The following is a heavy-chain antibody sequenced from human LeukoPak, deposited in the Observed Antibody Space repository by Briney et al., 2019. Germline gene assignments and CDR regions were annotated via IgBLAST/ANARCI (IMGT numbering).Heavy chain of an antibody. CDR1: GFTFSSYA. D-gene: IGHD6-19*01. CDR3: ARTSGTGWSH. V-gene: IGHV3-7*01. Sequence: DPGASLRLSCAVSGFTFSSYAMSWVRQAPGKGLEWVANIKQDGSEKYYVDSVKGRFTISRDNAKNSLYLQMNSLRAEDTAVYFCARTSGTGWSHWGQGTLVTVSS. J-gene: IGHJ4*02. CDR2: IKQDGSEK.